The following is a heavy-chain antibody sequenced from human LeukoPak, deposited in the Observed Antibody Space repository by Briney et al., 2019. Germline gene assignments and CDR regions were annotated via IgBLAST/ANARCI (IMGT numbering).Heavy chain of an antibody. D-gene: IGHD6-19*01. CDR2: ISSSSSYI. CDR3: ARDELWPRPSAFDI. CDR1: GFTFSSYS. J-gene: IGHJ3*02. V-gene: IGHV3-21*01. Sequence: PGGSLRLSYAASGFTFSSYSMNWVRQAPGKGLEWVSSISSSSSYIYYGDSVKGRLTIPRDNAKNSLYLQMNCLRAADTAVYYCARDELWPRPSAFDIWGQGTMVTDSS.